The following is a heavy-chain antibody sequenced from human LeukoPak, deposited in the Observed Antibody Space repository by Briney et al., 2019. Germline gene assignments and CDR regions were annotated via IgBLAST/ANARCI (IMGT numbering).Heavy chain of an antibody. V-gene: IGHV1-69*05. CDR3: ARGPPGGGRFLDY. CDR1: GGTFSNYA. CDR2: IIPIFGTA. D-gene: IGHD1-26*01. Sequence: SVKVSCKASGGTFSNYAISWLRQAPGQGLEWMGGIIPIFGTANYAQHFQGRVTITTDESTSTAYMELSSLRSDDTAMYYCARGPPGGGRFLDYWGQGTLVTVSS. J-gene: IGHJ4*02.